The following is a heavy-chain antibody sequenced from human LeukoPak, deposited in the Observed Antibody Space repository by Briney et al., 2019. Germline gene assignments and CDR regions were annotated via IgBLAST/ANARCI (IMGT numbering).Heavy chain of an antibody. V-gene: IGHV4-39*07. CDR1: GGSISSSSYY. CDR2: IYHSGST. CDR3: ARSEASIEDWFDP. Sequence: PSETLSLTCTVSGGSISSSSYYWGWIRQPPGKGLEWIGSIYHSGSTNYNPSLKSRVTISVDKSKNQFSLKLSSVTAADTAVYYCARSEASIEDWFDPWGQGTLVTVSS. D-gene: IGHD2-21*01. J-gene: IGHJ5*02.